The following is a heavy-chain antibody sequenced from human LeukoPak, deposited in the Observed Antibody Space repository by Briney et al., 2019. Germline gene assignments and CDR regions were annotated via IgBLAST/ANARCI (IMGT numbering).Heavy chain of an antibody. D-gene: IGHD5/OR15-5a*01. Sequence: ASVKVSCKASGYTFTSYMHWVRQAPGQGLEWMGIINPSGGNTNYAQKFQGRVTMTRDTSTSTVYMELSSLGSEDTAVYYCARGDHVRIYAESSFDIWGQGTMVTVSS. CDR2: INPSGGNT. CDR1: GYTFTSY. J-gene: IGHJ3*02. V-gene: IGHV1-46*01. CDR3: ARGDHVRIYAESSFDI.